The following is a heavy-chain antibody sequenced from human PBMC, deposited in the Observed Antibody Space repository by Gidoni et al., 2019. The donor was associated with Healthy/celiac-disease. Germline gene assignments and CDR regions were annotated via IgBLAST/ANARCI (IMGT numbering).Heavy chain of an antibody. Sequence: QFQLHQWDAGLLKPSETLSIPCAVYGGSFSGYYWSCIRQPQGKGLEWIGEINHSGSTNYNPSLKSRVTITVDTAKNQFYLKLSAVTAADTAVYYWARITGYSSTHYYGMDVWGKGTTVTVSS. D-gene: IGHD6-13*01. CDR1: GGSFSGYY. CDR2: INHSGST. CDR3: ARITGYSSTHYYGMDV. V-gene: IGHV4-34*01. J-gene: IGHJ6*04.